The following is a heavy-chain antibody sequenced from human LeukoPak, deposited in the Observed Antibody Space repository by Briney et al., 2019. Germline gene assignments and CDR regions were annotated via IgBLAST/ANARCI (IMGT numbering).Heavy chain of an antibody. J-gene: IGHJ4*03. V-gene: IGHV4-34*01. CDR3: ARSSIAARHSSGFDY. Sequence: PSETLSLTCAVYGGSFSGYYWSWIRQPPGKGLEWIGEINHSGSTNYNPSLKSRVTISVDTSKNQFSLKLSSVTAADTAVYYCARSSIAARHSSGFDYCGHGTLVTVSP. D-gene: IGHD6-6*01. CDR1: GGSFSGYY. CDR2: INHSGST.